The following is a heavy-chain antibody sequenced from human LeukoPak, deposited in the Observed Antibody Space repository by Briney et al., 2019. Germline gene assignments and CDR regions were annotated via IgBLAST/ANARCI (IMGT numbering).Heavy chain of an antibody. CDR2: IYYSGST. CDR3: ANYHDYSNFQGAYYLDY. D-gene: IGHD4-11*01. V-gene: IGHV4-59*08. CDR1: GGSISGYY. Sequence: SETLSLTCTVSGGSISGYYWSWIRQPPGKGLEWIGNIYYSGSTNYNPSLKGRVPISVDTSKNQFSLKLSSVTAADTAVYYRANYHDYSNFQGAYYLDYWGQGTLVTVSS. J-gene: IGHJ4*02.